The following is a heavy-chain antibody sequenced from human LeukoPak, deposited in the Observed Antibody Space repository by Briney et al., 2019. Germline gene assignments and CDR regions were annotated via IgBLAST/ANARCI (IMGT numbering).Heavy chain of an antibody. CDR1: GGFFSGYY. D-gene: IGHD6-13*01. CDR3: ARGKVEDGSSWYDY. J-gene: IGHJ4*02. V-gene: IGHV4-34*01. CDR2: INHSGST. Sequence: SETLSLTCAVYGGFFSGYYWTWIRQPPGKGLEWIGEINHSGSTKYNSSVKSRVTISVDTSKKEFFLELSSVTAADTAMYYCARGKVEDGSSWYDYWGQGTLVTVSS.